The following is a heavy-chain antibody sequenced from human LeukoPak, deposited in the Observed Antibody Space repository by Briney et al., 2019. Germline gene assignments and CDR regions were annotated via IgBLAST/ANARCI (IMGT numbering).Heavy chain of an antibody. J-gene: IGHJ3*02. V-gene: IGHV5-51*01. CDR1: GSRFTNYW. CDR2: IYPVDSDT. D-gene: IGHD3-22*01. CDR3: ARPSRDDSSAYYAAFDI. Sequence: GESLKISCKGSGSRFTNYWIGWVRQLPGKGLGWMWIIYPVDSDTRYSPSFQGQVTISADKSISTAYLQWSSLKASETAMYYCARPSRDDSSAYYAAFDIWGQGTMVTVSS.